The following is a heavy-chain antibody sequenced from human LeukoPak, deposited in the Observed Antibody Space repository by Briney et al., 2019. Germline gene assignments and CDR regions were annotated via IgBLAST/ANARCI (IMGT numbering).Heavy chain of an antibody. CDR3: ARLNNRVLFDS. Sequence: SETLSLTCTVSGDSISSSYWSWIRQPAGQGLELIRRIYSSGITNYNPSLNSRVTMSLDTSKNQFSLKLNSVTAADTALYYCARLNNRVLFDSWGQGTLVTVSS. CDR2: IYSSGIT. J-gene: IGHJ4*02. D-gene: IGHD1-14*01. CDR1: GDSISSSY. V-gene: IGHV4-4*07.